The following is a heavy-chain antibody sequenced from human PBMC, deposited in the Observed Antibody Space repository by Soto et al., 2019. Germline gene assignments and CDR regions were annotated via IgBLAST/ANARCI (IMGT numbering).Heavy chain of an antibody. CDR1: GGSISSYY. D-gene: IGHD3-10*01. CDR2: IYYSGST. V-gene: IGHV4-59*01. CDR3: ARLLWFGELRYFDY. Sequence: SETLSLTCTVSGGSISSYYWSWIRQPPGKGLEWIGYIYYSGSTNYNPSLKSRVTISVDTSKNQFSLKLSSVTAADTAVYYCARLLWFGELRYFDYWGQGTLVTVSS. J-gene: IGHJ4*02.